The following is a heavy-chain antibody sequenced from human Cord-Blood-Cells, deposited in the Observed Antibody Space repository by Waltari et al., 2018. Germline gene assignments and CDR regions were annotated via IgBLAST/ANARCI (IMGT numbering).Heavy chain of an antibody. CDR2: INPSGGST. CDR3: ARDSSSWYGGGAFDI. CDR1: GDTFTSYY. Sequence: QVQLVQSGAEVKKPGASVKVSCKASGDTFTSYYMHWVRQAPGQGLEWMGIINPSGGSTSYAQKFQGRVTMTRDTSTSTVYMELSSLRSEDTAVYYCARDSSSWYGGGAFDIWGQGTMVTVSS. J-gene: IGHJ3*02. D-gene: IGHD6-13*01. V-gene: IGHV1-46*01.